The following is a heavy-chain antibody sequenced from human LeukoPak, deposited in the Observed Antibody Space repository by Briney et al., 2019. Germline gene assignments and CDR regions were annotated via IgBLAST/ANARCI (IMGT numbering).Heavy chain of an antibody. CDR2: IHYSGRA. CDR1: GGSISGYY. Sequence: PSETLSLTCTVSGGSISGYYWTWVRQPPGKGLEWIGQIHYSGRADYNPSLKSRITISVDTSKNQMSLKLTSVTAADTAIYYCARFGVDYDMGVWGRGTTVTVSS. V-gene: IGHV4-59*01. J-gene: IGHJ6*02. CDR3: ARFGVDYDMGV. D-gene: IGHD3-16*01.